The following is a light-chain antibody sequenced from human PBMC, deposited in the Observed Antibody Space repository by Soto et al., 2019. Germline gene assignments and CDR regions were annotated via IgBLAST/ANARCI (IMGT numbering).Light chain of an antibody. V-gene: IGLV2-11*01. J-gene: IGLJ1*01. CDR1: TSYVGGYNY. CDR3: CSDAHRIPPLYV. CDR2: DVT. Sequence: QSALTQPRSVPGSPGQSVTISCTGTTSYVGGYNYVSWYQQHPGKAPKLMIYDVTKRPSGVPDRFSGSKSGNTASLTISGLQAEDEADYDCCSDAHRIPPLYVFGTGTKLTVL.